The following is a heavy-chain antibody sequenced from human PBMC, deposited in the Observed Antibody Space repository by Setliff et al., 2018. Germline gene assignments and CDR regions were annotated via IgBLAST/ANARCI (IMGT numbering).Heavy chain of an antibody. CDR2: IDHRGNT. V-gene: IGHV4-34*01. CDR3: ARGVVATQYYHYYYIDL. CDR1: GGSFTGYL. D-gene: IGHD2-21*01. J-gene: IGHJ6*03. Sequence: SETLSLTCDVSGGSFTGYLWTLVRQPPGRGLEWIGGIDHRGNTNYNLSLTSRVTISVDSSRRQFSLKLNSVTAADAAMYFCARGVVATQYYHYYYIDLWDKGTTVTV.